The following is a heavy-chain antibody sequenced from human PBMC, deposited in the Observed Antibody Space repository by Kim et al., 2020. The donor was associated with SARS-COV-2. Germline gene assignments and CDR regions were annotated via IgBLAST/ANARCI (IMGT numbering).Heavy chain of an antibody. D-gene: IGHD6-13*01. CDR2: ISSKGERDST. CDR3: SRDRSGAGDY. V-gene: IGHV3-72*01. J-gene: IGHJ4*02. CDR1: GFPFSDHF. Sequence: GGSLRLSCAASGFPFSDHFMDWVRQAPGKGLEWVSRISSKGERDSTEYAASVSGRFTVARADSKKSLYLQMNSLKTEDSAMYDCSRDRSGAGDYWGQGTLVSVSS.